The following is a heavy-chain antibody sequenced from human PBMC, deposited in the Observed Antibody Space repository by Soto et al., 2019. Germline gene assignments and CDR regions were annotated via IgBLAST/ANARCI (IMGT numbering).Heavy chain of an antibody. CDR2: IYHSGST. J-gene: IGHJ3*02. D-gene: IGHD4-17*01. V-gene: IGHV4-30-2*01. CDR3: GRGDYANAFDI. Sequence: SETLSLTCAVSGGSISSGGYSWNWIRQPPGKGLEWIGNIYHSGSTYYNASLKSRVTISVDGSKNQFSLKLSSVTAADTAVYYCGRGDYANAFDIWGQGTMVT. CDR1: GGSISSGGYS.